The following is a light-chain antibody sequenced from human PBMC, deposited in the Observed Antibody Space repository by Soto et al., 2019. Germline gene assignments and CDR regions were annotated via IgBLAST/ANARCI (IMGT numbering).Light chain of an antibody. CDR2: GAS. Sequence: ESVLTQSPGTLSLSPGERVTLSCRASQSVFNNYLAWYQQKPGQAPRLLIYGASTRATGIPDRFGGSGSGTDFTLTITRLEPEDSAVYYCQQYGSSLTWTFGQGTKVDIK. J-gene: IGKJ1*01. V-gene: IGKV3-20*01. CDR1: QSVFNNY. CDR3: QQYGSSLTWT.